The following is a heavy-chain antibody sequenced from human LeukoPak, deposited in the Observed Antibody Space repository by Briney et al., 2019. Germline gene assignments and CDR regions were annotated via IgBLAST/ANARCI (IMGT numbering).Heavy chain of an antibody. V-gene: IGHV4-39*07. Sequence: SETLSLTCTVSGGSISSSSYYWGWIRQPPGKGLEWIGSIYYSGSTYYNPSLKSRVTISVDTSKNQFSLKLSSVTAADTAVYYCARDPGIAVDAFDIWGQGTMVTVSS. CDR2: IYYSGST. J-gene: IGHJ3*02. CDR3: ARDPGIAVDAFDI. CDR1: GGSISSSSYY. D-gene: IGHD6-19*01.